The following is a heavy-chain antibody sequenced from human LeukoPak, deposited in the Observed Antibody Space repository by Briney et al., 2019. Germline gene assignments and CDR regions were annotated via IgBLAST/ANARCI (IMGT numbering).Heavy chain of an antibody. CDR3: ARESITGTTD. CDR1: GGSISSGSYA. Sequence: PSETLSLTCSVSGGSISSGSYAWSWIRQADAKGLEWIGSIYTSGRANYTPSLNSRVTISVDTSKNQFAPKLSSVTAADTAVYFWARESITGTTDWGQGTLVTVSS. D-gene: IGHD1-20*01. V-gene: IGHV4-61*02. J-gene: IGHJ4*02. CDR2: IYTSGRA.